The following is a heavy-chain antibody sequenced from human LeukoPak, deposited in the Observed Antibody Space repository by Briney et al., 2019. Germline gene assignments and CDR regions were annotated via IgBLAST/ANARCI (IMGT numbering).Heavy chain of an antibody. CDR2: TYYRSKWYN. CDR3: ARDLGNSGWYTFDY. Sequence: SQTLSLTCAISGDSVSSNNCAWNWIRQSPSRGLEWLGRTYYRSKWYNDYAESMKGRITINPDTSKNQFSLQLNSVTPEDTAMYYCARDLGNSGWYTFDYWGQGTLVTVSS. V-gene: IGHV6-1*01. D-gene: IGHD6-19*01. J-gene: IGHJ4*02. CDR1: GDSVSSNNCA.